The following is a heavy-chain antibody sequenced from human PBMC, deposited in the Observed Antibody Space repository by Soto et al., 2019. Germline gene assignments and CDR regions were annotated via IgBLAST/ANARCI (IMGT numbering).Heavy chain of an antibody. CDR1: GDSISSDGSS. CDR2: ISYTGTP. Sequence: QVRLQESGPGLVKPSETLSLTCTVSGDSISSDGSSWSWIRHHPGKGLEWIGNISYTGTPYYNPSLRSRVTISVAPSKNQFSLRLNSVTAADTAVYYCARDASLSVGDPAHFDNWGQGTRVTVSS. D-gene: IGHD5-18*01. J-gene: IGHJ4*02. CDR3: ARDASLSVGDPAHFDN. V-gene: IGHV4-31*03.